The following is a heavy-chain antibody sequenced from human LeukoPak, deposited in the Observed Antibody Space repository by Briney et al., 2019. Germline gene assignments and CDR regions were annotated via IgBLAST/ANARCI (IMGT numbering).Heavy chain of an antibody. CDR3: ARVLRYDSSGYYSESHDY. V-gene: IGHV4-61*05. CDR1: GGSISSSSYY. CDR2: NNYSGST. D-gene: IGHD3-22*01. Sequence: SETLSLTCTVSGGSISSSSYYWGWIRQPPGKGLEWIGHNNYSGSTTYNPSLKSRATIPVDSSKNQFSLKLTSVTAADTAVYYCARVLRYDSSGYYSESHDYWGQGTLVTVSS. J-gene: IGHJ4*02.